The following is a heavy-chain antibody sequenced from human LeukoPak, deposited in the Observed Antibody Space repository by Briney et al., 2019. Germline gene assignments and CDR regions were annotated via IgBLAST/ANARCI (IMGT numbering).Heavy chain of an antibody. V-gene: IGHV3-21*01. D-gene: IGHD3-9*01. CDR1: GFTFSSYS. J-gene: IGHJ3*02. Sequence: PGGSLRLSCAASGFTFSSYSMNWVRQAPGKGLEWVSSITRSSNYIYYADSVKGRFTISRDNAKDSLYLQMNSLRAEDTAVYYCARGEGDWLLEDAVAVAFDIWGQGTMVTVSS. CDR3: ARGEGDWLLEDAVAVAFDI. CDR2: ITRSSNYI.